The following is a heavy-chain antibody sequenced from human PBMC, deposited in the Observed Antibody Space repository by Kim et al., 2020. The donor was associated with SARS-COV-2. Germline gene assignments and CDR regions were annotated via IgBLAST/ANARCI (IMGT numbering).Heavy chain of an antibody. CDR1: GGSFSSYY. CDR3: SWAGYRFYPYVPNDY. D-gene: IGHD6-13*01. CDR2: SNHNGST. J-gene: IGHJ4*01. V-gene: IGHV4-34*01. Sequence: SETLSLTCAVYGGSFSSYYCSWICQRPGTGLEWNWESNHNGSTSYNQSLKRQITISVYTYKNQFSLNLSSGTAAATAASFCSWAGYRFYPYVPNDY.